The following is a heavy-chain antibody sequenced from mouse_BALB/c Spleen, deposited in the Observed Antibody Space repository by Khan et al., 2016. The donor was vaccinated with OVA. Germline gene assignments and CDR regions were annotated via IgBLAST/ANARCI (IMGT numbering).Heavy chain of an antibody. CDR3: ARGYDFFAY. Sequence: EVQLQQSGPDLVKTGASVKISCKASGYSFTAYYMNWVKLSPGKSLECIGRINPNTNTTNYNQKFTGKSILPVDTSSSTADIELRILTSEDSAVYCCARGYDFFAYWGQGTLVTVSA. D-gene: IGHD2-14*01. CDR2: INPNTNTT. J-gene: IGHJ3*01. V-gene: IGHV1-26*01. CDR1: GYSFTAYY.